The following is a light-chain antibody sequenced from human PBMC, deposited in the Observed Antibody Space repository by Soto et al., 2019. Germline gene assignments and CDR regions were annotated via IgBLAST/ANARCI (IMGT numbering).Light chain of an antibody. CDR3: MQAKDLPHT. CDR1: QGPVGSDGVTS. CDR2: RNT. V-gene: IGKV2-24*01. J-gene: IGKJ2*01. Sequence: IVMTQTPLSSPVILGQPASISCRSSQGPVGSDGVTSLTWLQQRPGQPPSLLIYRNTVRFLWAPDRFRGSGAGTDFTLEISRVEPEDVGIYYCMQAKDLPHTFVQGTNLEIE.